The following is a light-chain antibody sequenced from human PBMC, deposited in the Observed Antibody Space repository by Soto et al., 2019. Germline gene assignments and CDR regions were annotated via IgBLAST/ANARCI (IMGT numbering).Light chain of an antibody. CDR3: QQYGSSPRT. Sequence: EIVLTQSPGTLSLYPGERATLSCRASQSVSSSYLAGYQQKPGQAPRLLIYGASSRATGIPDRFSGSGSGTDFTLTISRLEPEDFAVYYCQQYGSSPRTFGQGPKVELK. CDR2: GAS. V-gene: IGKV3-20*01. CDR1: QSVSSSY. J-gene: IGKJ1*01.